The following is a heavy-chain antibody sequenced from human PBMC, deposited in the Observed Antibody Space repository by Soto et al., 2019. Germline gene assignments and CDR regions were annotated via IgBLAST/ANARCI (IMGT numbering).Heavy chain of an antibody. J-gene: IGHJ5*02. D-gene: IGHD6-6*01. Sequence: PSETLSLTCTVSGGSIRSSSYYWGWIRQPPGKGLEWIGGISYSGGTYQNPSLKSRVTISVDTSKNQFSLKLRSVTAPDTGIYYCARQERYNSSPLGYNWFDPWGQGTLVTVSS. CDR1: GGSIRSSSYY. V-gene: IGHV4-39*01. CDR3: ARQERYNSSPLGYNWFDP. CDR2: ISYSGGT.